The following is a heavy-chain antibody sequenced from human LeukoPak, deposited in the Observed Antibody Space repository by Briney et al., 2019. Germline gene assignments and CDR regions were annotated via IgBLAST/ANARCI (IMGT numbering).Heavy chain of an antibody. Sequence: ASVKVSCKVSGYTLTELSMHWVRQAPGKGLEWMGGFDPEDGETIYAQKFQGRVTMTEDTSTVTAYMELSSLRSEDTAVYYCATADPLAVAGPFNYWGQGTLVTVSS. J-gene: IGHJ4*02. D-gene: IGHD6-19*01. CDR3: ATADPLAVAGPFNY. V-gene: IGHV1-24*01. CDR2: FDPEDGET. CDR1: GYTLTELS.